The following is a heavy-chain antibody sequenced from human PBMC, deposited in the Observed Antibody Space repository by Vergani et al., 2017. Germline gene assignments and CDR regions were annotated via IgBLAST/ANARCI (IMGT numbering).Heavy chain of an antibody. J-gene: IGHJ6*01. CDR3: TTRIGDSSTYHYYDYGMDV. V-gene: IGHV3-73*01. D-gene: IGHD3-22*01. Sequence: EVQLVESGGGLVQPGGSLKLSCAASGFSFSGSAMHWVRQASGQGLEWVGRIRSKVNSYATAYAASVKGRLTISRDDSKNTAYLQMNSLKTEDTAVYYCTTRIGDSSTYHYYDYGMDVWGQGTTVTVSS. CDR2: IRSKVNSYAT. CDR1: GFSFSGSA.